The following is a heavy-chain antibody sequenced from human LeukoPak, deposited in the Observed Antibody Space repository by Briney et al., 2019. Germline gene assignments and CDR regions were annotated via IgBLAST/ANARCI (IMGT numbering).Heavy chain of an antibody. J-gene: IGHJ4*02. D-gene: IGHD3-22*01. CDR1: GGTFSSYA. V-gene: IGHV1-69*04. Sequence: ASVKVSCKASGGTFSSYATSWVRQAPGQGLEWMGRIIPILGIANYAQKFQGRVTITADKSTSTAYMELSSLRSEDTAVYYCVYYYDSSGYFAYWGQGTLVTVSS. CDR2: IIPILGIA. CDR3: VYYYDSSGYFAY.